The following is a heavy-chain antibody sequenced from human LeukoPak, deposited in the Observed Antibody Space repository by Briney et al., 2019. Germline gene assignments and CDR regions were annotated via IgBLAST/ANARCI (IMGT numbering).Heavy chain of an antibody. CDR1: GGTFSSYA. V-gene: IGHV1-69*13. CDR3: AREDTAMVLVDY. J-gene: IGHJ4*02. D-gene: IGHD5-18*01. CDR2: IIPIFGTA. Sequence: SVKVSCKASGGTFSSYAISWVRQTPGQGLGWMGGIIPIFGTANYAQKFQGRVTITADESTSTAYMELSSLRSEDTAVYYCAREDTAMVLVDYWGQGTLVTVSS.